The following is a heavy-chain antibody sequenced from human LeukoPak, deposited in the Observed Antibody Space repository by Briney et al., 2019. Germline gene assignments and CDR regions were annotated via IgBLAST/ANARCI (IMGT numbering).Heavy chain of an antibody. CDR1: GFTFSSYR. V-gene: IGHV3-48*01. D-gene: IGHD6-25*01. J-gene: IGHJ5*02. CDR2: ISSSSSTI. Sequence: GGSLRLSCAASGFTFSSYRMHWVRQAPGKGLEWVSYISSSSSTIYYADSVKGRFTISRDNAKNSLYLQMNSLRAEDTAVYYCARDWSHSSGWFDPWGQGTLVTVSS. CDR3: ARDWSHSSGWFDP.